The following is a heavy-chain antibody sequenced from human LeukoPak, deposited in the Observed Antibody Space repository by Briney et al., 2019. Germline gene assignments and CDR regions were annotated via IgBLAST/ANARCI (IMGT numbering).Heavy chain of an antibody. Sequence: SETLSLTCTVSGGSISSGSYYWSWIRQPAGKGLEWIGRIYTSGSTNYNPSLKSRVTISVDTSKNQFSLKLSSVTAADTAVYYCARENYYGSGTFNLYYYYYMDVWGKGTTVTVSS. CDR3: ARENYYGSGTFNLYYYYYMDV. V-gene: IGHV4-61*02. J-gene: IGHJ6*03. CDR2: IYTSGST. D-gene: IGHD3-10*01. CDR1: GGSISSGSYY.